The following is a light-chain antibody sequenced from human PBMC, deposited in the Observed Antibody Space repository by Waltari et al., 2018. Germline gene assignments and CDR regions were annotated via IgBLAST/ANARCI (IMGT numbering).Light chain of an antibody. CDR3: QQRRA. CDR1: QNVGRY. J-gene: IGKJ2*01. V-gene: IGKV3-11*01. Sequence: VLTQSPATLSLSPGETVTLSCRASQNVGRYLAWYQQKAGRAPRLLIYDASSRATGMPVRFSGSGSGTDFTLTITTLESEDFAVYYCQQRRAFGQGTKLEI. CDR2: DAS.